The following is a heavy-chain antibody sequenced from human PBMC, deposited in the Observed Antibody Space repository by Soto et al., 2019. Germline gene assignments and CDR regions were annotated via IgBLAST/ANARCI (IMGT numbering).Heavy chain of an antibody. CDR2: IKSKTDGGTT. Sequence: PGGSLRLSCAASGFTFSNAWMNWVRQAPGKGLEWVGRIKSKTDGGTTDYAAPVKGRFTISRDDSKNTLYLQMNSLKTEDTAVYYCTTERYSSSWFSYYYYYGMDVWGQGTTVTVSS. J-gene: IGHJ6*02. CDR3: TTERYSSSWFSYYYYYGMDV. CDR1: GFTFSNAW. V-gene: IGHV3-15*07. D-gene: IGHD6-13*01.